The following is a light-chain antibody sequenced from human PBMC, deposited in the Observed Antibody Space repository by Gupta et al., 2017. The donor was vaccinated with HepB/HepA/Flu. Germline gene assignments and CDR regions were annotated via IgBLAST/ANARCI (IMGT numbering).Light chain of an antibody. CDR2: AAS. J-gene: IGKJ2*01. CDR1: QSISSY. V-gene: IGKV1-39*01. Sequence: IQMTQSPSSLSASVGDRVTITCRASQSISSYLNWYQQKPGKAPNLLIYAASKLQSGAPSRFSGGGYGTDFTLTISRLQPEDFATYYCQQSHSLPQTFGQGTKLEIK. CDR3: QQSHSLPQT.